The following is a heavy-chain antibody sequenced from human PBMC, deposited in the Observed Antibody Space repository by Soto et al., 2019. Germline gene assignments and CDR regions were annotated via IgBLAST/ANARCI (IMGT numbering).Heavy chain of an antibody. CDR2: IYYSGST. Sequence: QLQLQESGPGLVKPSETLSLTCTVSGGSISSSSYYWGWIRQPPGKGLEWIGSIYYSGSTYYNLSLKSRVTISVDTSKNQFSLKLSSVTAADTAVYYCARQSYSGSYLDYWGQGTLVTVSS. D-gene: IGHD1-26*01. J-gene: IGHJ4*02. CDR3: ARQSYSGSYLDY. V-gene: IGHV4-39*01. CDR1: GGSISSSSYY.